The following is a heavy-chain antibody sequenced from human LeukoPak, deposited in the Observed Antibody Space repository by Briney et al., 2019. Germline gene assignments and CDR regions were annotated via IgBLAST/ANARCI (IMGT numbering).Heavy chain of an antibody. V-gene: IGHV1-8*01. Sequence: GASVKVSCKASGYTFTSYDINWVRQATGQGLEWMGWMNPNSGKTGYAQKFQGRVTMTRNTSISTAYMEVSSLRSEDTAVYYCARGRGSIYSTSWYDPWGQGTLVTVSS. CDR2: MNPNSGKT. CDR3: ARGRGSIYSTSWYDP. J-gene: IGHJ5*02. CDR1: GYTFTSYD. D-gene: IGHD6-13*01.